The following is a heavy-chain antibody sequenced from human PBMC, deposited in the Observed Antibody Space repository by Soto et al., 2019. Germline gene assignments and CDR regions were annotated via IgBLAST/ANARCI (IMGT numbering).Heavy chain of an antibody. J-gene: IGHJ6*02. CDR1: GLTFSSYS. CDR3: AKGILSPPYYYYYGMDV. CDR2: ISSSSSTI. Sequence: AGGSLRLSCAASGLTFSSYSMNWVRQAPGKGLEWVSYISSSSSTIYYADSVKGRFTISRDNSKNTLYLQMNSLRAEDTAVYYCAKGILSPPYYYYYGMDVWGQGTTVTVSS. V-gene: IGHV3-48*01. D-gene: IGHD2-15*01.